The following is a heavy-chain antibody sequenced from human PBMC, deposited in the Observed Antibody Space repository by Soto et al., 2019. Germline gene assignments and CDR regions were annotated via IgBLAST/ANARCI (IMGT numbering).Heavy chain of an antibody. Sequence: GGSLRLSCAASGFTFSSYSMNWVRQAPGKGLEWVSSISSSSSYIYYADSVKGRFTISRDNAKNSLYLQMNSLRAEDTAVYYCARDFSGSYYAFDIWGQGTMVTVSS. J-gene: IGHJ3*02. CDR2: ISSSSSYI. CDR3: ARDFSGSYYAFDI. CDR1: GFTFSSYS. D-gene: IGHD1-26*01. V-gene: IGHV3-21*01.